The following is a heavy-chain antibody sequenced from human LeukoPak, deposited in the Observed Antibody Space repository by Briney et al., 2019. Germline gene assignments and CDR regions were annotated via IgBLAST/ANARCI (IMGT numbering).Heavy chain of an antibody. CDR3: ARGRHSSSWYVGYFDY. CDR1: GGSFSGYY. CDR2: INHSGST. Sequence: SETLSPTCAVYGGSFSGYYWSWIRQPPGKGLEWIGEINHSGSTNYNPSLKSRVTISVDTSKNQFSLRLSSVTAADTAVYYCARGRHSSSWYVGYFDYWGQGTLVTVSS. J-gene: IGHJ4*02. D-gene: IGHD6-13*01. V-gene: IGHV4-34*01.